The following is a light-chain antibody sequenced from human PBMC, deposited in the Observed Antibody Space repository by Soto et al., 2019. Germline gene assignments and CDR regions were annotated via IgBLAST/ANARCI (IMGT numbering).Light chain of an antibody. V-gene: IGKV3-15*01. CDR2: GAS. CDR3: QQYNNWPPLT. J-gene: IGKJ4*01. Sequence: ELVMTQSPATLSVSPGERATLSCRASQSVSSNLSWYQQKPGQPPRLLIYGASTRATGIPARFSGSGSGTEFTLPISSLQSEDFAVYYCQQYNNWPPLTFGGGTKVEIK. CDR1: QSVSSN.